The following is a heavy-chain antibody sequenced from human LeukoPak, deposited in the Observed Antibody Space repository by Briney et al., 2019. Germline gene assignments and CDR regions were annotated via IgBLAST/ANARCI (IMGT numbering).Heavy chain of an antibody. J-gene: IGHJ4*02. V-gene: IGHV4-39*01. D-gene: IGHD5-12*01. Sequence: TSETLSLTCTVSGGSISGSSYYWGWIRQPPGKGLEWIGNIYYSGITYYNPSLRSRVTISVDTSKNQFSPKLSSVTAADTAVYYCARLGAYSGSGDYWGQGTLVTVSS. CDR2: IYYSGIT. CDR3: ARLGAYSGSGDY. CDR1: GGSISGSSYY.